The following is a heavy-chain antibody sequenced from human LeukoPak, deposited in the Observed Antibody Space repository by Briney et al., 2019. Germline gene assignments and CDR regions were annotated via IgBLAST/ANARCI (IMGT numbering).Heavy chain of an antibody. CDR1: GYTFTSYG. CDR3: ARVEAARPPRYCLPDY. CDR2: ISAYNGNT. Sequence: GASVKVSCKASGYTFTSYGISWVRQAPGQGLEWMGWISAYNGNTNYAQKLQGRVPMTTDTSTSTAYMELRSLRSDDTAVYYCARVEAARPPRYCLPDYWGQGTLVTVSS. V-gene: IGHV1-18*01. D-gene: IGHD3-10*01. J-gene: IGHJ4*02.